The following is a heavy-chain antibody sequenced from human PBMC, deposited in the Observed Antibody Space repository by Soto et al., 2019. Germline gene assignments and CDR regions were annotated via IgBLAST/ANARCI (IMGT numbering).Heavy chain of an antibody. Sequence: QVQLQESGPGLVKPSGTLSLTCAVSGGSISSSNWWSWVRQPPGKGLEWIGEIYHSGSTNYNPSLKSRVTISVEKSKNQFSLKLSSVTAADTAVYYCARTTTVPLPRGAFDIWGQGTMVTVSS. CDR2: IYHSGST. CDR3: ARTTTVPLPRGAFDI. D-gene: IGHD4-17*01. CDR1: GGSISSSNW. V-gene: IGHV4-4*02. J-gene: IGHJ3*02.